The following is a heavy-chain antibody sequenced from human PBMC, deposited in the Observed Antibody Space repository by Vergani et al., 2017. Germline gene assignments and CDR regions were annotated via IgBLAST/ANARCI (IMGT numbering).Heavy chain of an antibody. V-gene: IGHV3-23*04. CDR1: GFTFSSYA. D-gene: IGHD1-26*01. J-gene: IGHJ4*02. Sequence: EVQLVESGGGLVQPGGSLRLSCAASGFTFSSYAMNWVRQAPGKGLEWVSSISGSGGSTSYADSVKGRFTISRDNSENTLYLQMNSLRAEDTAVYYCAKGGRGSSFDYWGQGTLVTVSS. CDR3: AKGGRGSSFDY. CDR2: ISGSGGST.